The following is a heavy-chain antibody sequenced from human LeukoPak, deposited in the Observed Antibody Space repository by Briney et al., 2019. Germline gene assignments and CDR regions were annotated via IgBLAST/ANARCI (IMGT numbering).Heavy chain of an antibody. CDR3: ARGPSVVYYYYMDV. V-gene: IGHV3-11*04. D-gene: IGHD2-21*01. CDR1: GFTFSDYY. CDR2: ISSSGSTI. Sequence: PGGSLRLSCAASGFTFSDYYMSWIRQAPGKGLEWVSYISSSGSTIYYADSVKGRFTISRDNAKNSLYLQMNSLRAEDTAVYYCARGPSVVYYYYMDVWGKGTTVTVSS. J-gene: IGHJ6*03.